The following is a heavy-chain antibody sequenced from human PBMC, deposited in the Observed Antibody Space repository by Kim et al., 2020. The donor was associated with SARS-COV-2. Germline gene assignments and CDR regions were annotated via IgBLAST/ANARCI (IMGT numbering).Heavy chain of an antibody. D-gene: IGHD6-19*01. J-gene: IGHJ4*01. Sequence: YADSGKGRFTIPRDNAKNSLYLQMNSLRAEDTAFYYCAGGYISGPFDSWGHGTLVTVSS. V-gene: IGHV3-20*03. CDR3: AGGYISGPFDS.